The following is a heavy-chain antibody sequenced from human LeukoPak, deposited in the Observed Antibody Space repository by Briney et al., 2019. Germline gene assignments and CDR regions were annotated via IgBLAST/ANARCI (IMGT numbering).Heavy chain of an antibody. CDR2: IYYSGST. CDR3: ARRYCSGGSCYSAIDY. J-gene: IGHJ4*02. D-gene: IGHD2-15*01. CDR1: GGSFSGYY. Sequence: SETLSLTCAVYGGSFSGYYWSWIRQPPGKGLEWIGYIYYSGSTKYNPSLKSRVTISVDTSKNQFSLKLSSVTAADTAVYYCARRYCSGGSCYSAIDYWGQGTLVTVSS. V-gene: IGHV4-59*08.